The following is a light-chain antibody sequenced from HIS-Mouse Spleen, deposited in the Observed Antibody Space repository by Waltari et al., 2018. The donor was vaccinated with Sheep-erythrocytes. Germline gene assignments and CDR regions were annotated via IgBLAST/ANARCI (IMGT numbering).Light chain of an antibody. Sequence: QSALTQPASVSGSPGQSITISCTGTSRYVWSYNLSSWYQQHPGKAPKLMIYEGSKRPSGVSNRFSGSKSGNTASLTISGLQAEDEADYYCCSYAGSSTPWVFGGGTKLTVL. CDR1: SRYVWSYNL. CDR3: CSYAGSSTPWV. V-gene: IGLV2-23*01. J-gene: IGLJ3*02. CDR2: EGS.